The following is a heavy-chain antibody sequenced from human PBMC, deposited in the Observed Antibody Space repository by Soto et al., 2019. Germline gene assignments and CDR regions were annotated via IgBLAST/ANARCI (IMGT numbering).Heavy chain of an antibody. CDR1: GFTVSLNY. Sequence: GGSLRLSCAASGFTVSLNYMSWVRQAPGKGLEWVSVIYSGGSTYYADSVKGRFTISRDNSKNTLYLQMNSLRGEDTAVYYCATFTVEGFHYYYYGMDVWGQGTAVTVSS. D-gene: IGHD3-3*01. CDR2: IYSGGST. CDR3: ATFTVEGFHYYYYGMDV. J-gene: IGHJ6*02. V-gene: IGHV3-66*01.